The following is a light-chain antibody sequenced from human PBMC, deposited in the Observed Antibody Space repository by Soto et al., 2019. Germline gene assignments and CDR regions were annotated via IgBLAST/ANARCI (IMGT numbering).Light chain of an antibody. CDR2: EDS. CDR3: CSYARSSTSYV. CDR1: SSDVGSYNL. V-gene: IGLV2-23*01. Sequence: QSALTQPASVSGSPGQSITISCTGTSSDVGSYNLVSWYQQHPGKAPKLMIYEDSKRPSGVSNRFSGSKSGNTASLTISGLQTEDEADYFCCSYARSSTSYVFGTGTKLTVL. J-gene: IGLJ1*01.